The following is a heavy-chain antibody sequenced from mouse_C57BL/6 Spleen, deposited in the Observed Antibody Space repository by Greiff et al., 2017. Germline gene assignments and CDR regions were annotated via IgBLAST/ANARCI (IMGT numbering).Heavy chain of an antibody. D-gene: IGHD1-1*01. Sequence: VKLQQSGPELVKPGASVKISCKASGYTFTDYYINWVKQRPGQGLEWIGWIFPGSGSTYYNEKFKGKATLTVDKSSSTAYMLLSSLTSEDSAVYFCARNYYGSSYDWYFDVWGTGTTVTVSS. J-gene: IGHJ1*03. CDR3: ARNYYGSSYDWYFDV. CDR2: IFPGSGST. V-gene: IGHV1-75*01. CDR1: GYTFTDYY.